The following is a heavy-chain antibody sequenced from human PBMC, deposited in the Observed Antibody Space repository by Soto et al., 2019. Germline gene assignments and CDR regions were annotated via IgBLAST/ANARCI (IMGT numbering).Heavy chain of an antibody. CDR2: INAGNGNT. CDR3: ARVKYYGSGSQYPHFDY. J-gene: IGHJ4*02. Sequence: GASVKVSCKASGYTFTSYAMHWVRQAPGQRLEWMGWINAGNGNTKYSQKFQGRVTITRDTSASTAYMELSSLRSEDTAVYYCARVKYYGSGSQYPHFDYWGQGTLVTVSS. D-gene: IGHD3-10*01. V-gene: IGHV1-3*01. CDR1: GYTFTSYA.